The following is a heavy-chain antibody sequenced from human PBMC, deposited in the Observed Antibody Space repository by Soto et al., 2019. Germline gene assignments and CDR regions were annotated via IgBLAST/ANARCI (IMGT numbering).Heavy chain of an antibody. Sequence: PSETLSLTCPVSGCSISSYYWSWIRQPAGKGLEWIGRIYTSGSTNYNPSLKSRVTMSVDTSKNQFSLKLSSVTAADTAVYYCAREVITFGGVIVLDYWGQGTLVTVSS. J-gene: IGHJ4*02. V-gene: IGHV4-4*07. CDR1: GCSISSYY. D-gene: IGHD3-16*02. CDR2: IYTSGST. CDR3: AREVITFGGVIVLDY.